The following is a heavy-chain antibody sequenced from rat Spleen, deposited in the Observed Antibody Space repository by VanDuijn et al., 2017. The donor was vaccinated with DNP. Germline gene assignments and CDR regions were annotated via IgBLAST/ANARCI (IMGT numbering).Heavy chain of an antibody. CDR2: ISYDGRST. J-gene: IGHJ2*01. CDR1: GFIFSDYA. Sequence: EVQLVASGGGLVQPGRSLKLSCAASGFIFSDYAMAWVRQVPKKGLEWVATISYDGRSTYYRDSVKGRFTISRENTKNTLHLQMDSLRSEDTATYYCARVWEPWGQGVMVTVSS. V-gene: IGHV5-17*01. CDR3: ARVWEP. D-gene: IGHD1-3*01.